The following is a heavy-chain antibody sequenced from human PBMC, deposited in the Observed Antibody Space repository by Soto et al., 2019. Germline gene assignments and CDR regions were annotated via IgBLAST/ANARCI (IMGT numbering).Heavy chain of an antibody. Sequence: QITLKESGPTLVKPTQTLTLTCTFSGFSMNTPGVGVGWIRQPPGKALECLAVIHWNDYKRYSPSLKNRLSINEDTSKNQVVHTMDDMDPVDSATYFCAHRLRENMILSILRPFDYWGQGILVTVSS. CDR2: IHWNDYK. D-gene: IGHD3-16*01. CDR3: AHRLRENMILSILRPFDY. J-gene: IGHJ4*02. CDR1: GFSMNTPGVG. V-gene: IGHV2-5*01.